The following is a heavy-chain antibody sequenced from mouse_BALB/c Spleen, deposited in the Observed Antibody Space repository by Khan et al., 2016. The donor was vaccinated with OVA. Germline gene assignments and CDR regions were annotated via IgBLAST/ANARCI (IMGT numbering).Heavy chain of an antibody. J-gene: IGHJ4*01. V-gene: IGHV5-12-2*01. Sequence: EVELVESGGDLVQPGGSLKLSCAASGFTFSSYTMSWVRQTPEKRLEWVAFISNGGGSRYYPDTVKGRFTIPSDNAKNILYLQMSSLKSEDTAMYYCARRSTTEYGYVMDYWGQGTSVTVSA. CDR3: ARRSTTEYGYVMDY. CDR1: GFTFSSYT. D-gene: IGHD1-1*01. CDR2: ISNGGGSR.